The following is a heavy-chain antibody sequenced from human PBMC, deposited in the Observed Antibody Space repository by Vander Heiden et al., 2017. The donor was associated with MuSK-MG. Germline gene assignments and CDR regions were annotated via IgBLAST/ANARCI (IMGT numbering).Heavy chain of an antibody. CDR2: INPNSGDT. J-gene: IGHJ5*02. Sequence: QVQLVQSGAEVRKPGASVKVSCKASGYTFTGYYMHWVRQAPGQGFEWMGWINPNSGDTNYAQKFQGRVTMTRDTSITTAYMELSRLRSDDTAVYYCARDSGYGSSTSCYTRNNWFDPWGQGTLGTVPS. CDR1: GYTFTGYY. CDR3: ARDSGYGSSTSCYTRNNWFDP. V-gene: IGHV1-2*02. D-gene: IGHD2-2*02.